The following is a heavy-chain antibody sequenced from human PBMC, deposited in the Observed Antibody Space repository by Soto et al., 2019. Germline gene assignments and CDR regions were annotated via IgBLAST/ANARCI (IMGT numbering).Heavy chain of an antibody. CDR1: GGSISSYY. CDR2: IYYSGTT. CDR3: ANDYGNYRNDAFDI. Sequence: PSETLSLTCTVSGGSISSYYWSWIGQPPGKGLEWIGYIYYSGTTNYNPSLKSRVTITLDRSKNQFTLRLSSMTAADAAVYYCANDYGNYRNDAFDIWSPGTRVTVSS. J-gene: IGHJ3*02. V-gene: IGHV4-59*12. D-gene: IGHD4-17*01.